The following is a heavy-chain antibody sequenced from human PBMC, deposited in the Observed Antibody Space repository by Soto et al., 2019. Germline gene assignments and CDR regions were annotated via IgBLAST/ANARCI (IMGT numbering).Heavy chain of an antibody. D-gene: IGHD4-17*01. Sequence: EVQLVESGGGLVKPGGSLRLSCAASGFTFSNAWMSWVRQAPGKGLEWVGRIKSKTDGGTTDYAAPVKGRFTISRDDSKNTLYLQMNSLKTEDTAVYYCTTYPFYGDYLSLDYWGQGTLVTVSS. CDR2: IKSKTDGGTT. CDR3: TTYPFYGDYLSLDY. V-gene: IGHV3-15*01. CDR1: GFTFSNAW. J-gene: IGHJ4*02.